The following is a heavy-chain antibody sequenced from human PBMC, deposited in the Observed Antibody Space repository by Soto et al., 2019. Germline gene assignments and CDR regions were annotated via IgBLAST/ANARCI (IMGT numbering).Heavy chain of an antibody. J-gene: IGHJ4*02. CDR3: ARKFATYEFWSGYPIDY. CDR2: ISSSGSTL. D-gene: IGHD3-3*01. V-gene: IGHV3-11*01. Sequence: QVQLVESGGGLVKPGGSLRLSCAASGFTFSDYYMSWIRQAPGKGLEWVSYISSSGSTLYYADSVKGRFTISRDNAKNSLYLQLSSLRAEDTAVYYCARKFATYEFWSGYPIDYWGQGTLVTVSS. CDR1: GFTFSDYY.